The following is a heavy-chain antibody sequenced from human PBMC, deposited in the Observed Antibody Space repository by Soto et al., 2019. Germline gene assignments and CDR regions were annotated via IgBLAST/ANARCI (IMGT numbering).Heavy chain of an antibody. Sequence: QVQLQESGPGLVKPSETLSLTCAVSGDSISSYYCMWIRQPPGKGLESIGYLYYGRSANYNPSRNSRVTLAVDTSTNPCPLTLSSMPAADTAVYYCALRSMAVVPEYWGQGTLGTVSS. V-gene: IGHV4-59*01. D-gene: IGHD3-22*01. J-gene: IGHJ4*02. CDR1: GDSISSYY. CDR2: LYYGRSA. CDR3: ALRSMAVVPEY.